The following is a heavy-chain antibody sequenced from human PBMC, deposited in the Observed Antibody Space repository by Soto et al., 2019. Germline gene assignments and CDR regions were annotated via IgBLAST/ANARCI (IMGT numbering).Heavy chain of an antibody. CDR2: LNWNSVTI. Sequence: EVQLVESGGGLVQPGRSLRLSCAASGFTFDDYAMHWVRQAPGKGLEWVSGLNWNSVTIRYADSVKGRCTISRDNAKNSLYLQMNSLRAEDTALYYCVWSSGWFGTNIDIWGQGTMVIVSS. CDR3: VWSSGWFGTNIDI. V-gene: IGHV3-9*01. J-gene: IGHJ3*02. D-gene: IGHD6-19*01. CDR1: GFTFDDYA.